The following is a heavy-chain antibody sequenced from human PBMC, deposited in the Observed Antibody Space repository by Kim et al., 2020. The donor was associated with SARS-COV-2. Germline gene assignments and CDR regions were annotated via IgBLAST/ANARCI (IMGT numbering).Heavy chain of an antibody. CDR2: INPNSGGT. D-gene: IGHD6-19*01. Sequence: ASVKVSCKASGYTFTGYYMHWVRQAPGQGLEWMGWINPNSGGTNYAQKFQGWVTMTRDTSISTAYMELSRLRSDDTAVYYCARERYSSGWYYFDYWGQGTLVTVSS. CDR3: ARERYSSGWYYFDY. J-gene: IGHJ4*02. V-gene: IGHV1-2*04. CDR1: GYTFTGYY.